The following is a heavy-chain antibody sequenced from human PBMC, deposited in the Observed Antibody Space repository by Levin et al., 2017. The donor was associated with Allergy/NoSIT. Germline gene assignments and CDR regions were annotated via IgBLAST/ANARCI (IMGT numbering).Heavy chain of an antibody. CDR3: AKDRVPGRVATMAAFDI. CDR1: GFTFSSYG. Sequence: GGSLRLSCAASGFTFSSYGMHWVRQAPGKGLEWVAVISYDGSNKYYADSVKGRFTISRDNSKNTLYLQMNSLRAEDTAVYYCAKDRVPGRVATMAAFDIWGQGTMVTVSS. D-gene: IGHD5-12*01. J-gene: IGHJ3*02. V-gene: IGHV3-30*18. CDR2: ISYDGSNK.